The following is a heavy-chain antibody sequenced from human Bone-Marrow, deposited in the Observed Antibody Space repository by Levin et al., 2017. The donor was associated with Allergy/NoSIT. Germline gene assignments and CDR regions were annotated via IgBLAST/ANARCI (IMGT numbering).Heavy chain of an antibody. CDR3: ARDGNYYDESNYYDTFDV. CDR1: GFTFSNYW. D-gene: IGHD3-22*01. V-gene: IGHV3-7*01. J-gene: IGHJ3*01. Sequence: LSLTCAASGFTFSNYWMAWVRQAPGKGLEWVANIRRDGSVTHFLDSVEGRFTISRDNAKNSVYLQMNSLRAEDTAMYFCARDGNYYDESNYYDTFDVWGQGTMVTVSS. CDR2: IRRDGSVT.